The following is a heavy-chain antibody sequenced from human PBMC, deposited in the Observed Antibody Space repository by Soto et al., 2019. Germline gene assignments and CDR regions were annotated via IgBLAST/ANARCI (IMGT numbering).Heavy chain of an antibody. CDR3: ERDVGHSNYFDY. D-gene: IGHD4-4*01. V-gene: IGHV3-30-3*01. CDR2: ISYDGSNK. Sequence: PXGSLGLSCAASGFTFSSYAMHWVRQAPGKGLEWVAVISYDGSNKYYADSVKGRFTISRDNSKNTLYLQMNSLRAEDTAVYYCERDVGHSNYFDYWGQGTLVTVYS. CDR1: GFTFSSYA. J-gene: IGHJ4*02.